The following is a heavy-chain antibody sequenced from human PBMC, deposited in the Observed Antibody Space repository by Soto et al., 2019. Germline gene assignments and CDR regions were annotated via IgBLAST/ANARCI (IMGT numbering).Heavy chain of an antibody. J-gene: IGHJ6*03. V-gene: IGHV3-15*01. D-gene: IGHD3-3*01. CDR1: GFTLSNAW. CDR3: ITVRKFGVVLYYYYMDV. CDR2: IKSKTDGGTT. Sequence: EVQLVESGGGLVKPGGSLRLSCAASGFTLSNAWMSWVRQAPGKGLEWVGRIKSKTDGGTTDYAAPVKGRFTISRDDSKNTLYLQMNSLKTEDTAVYYCITVRKFGVVLYYYYMDVWGKGTTVTVSS.